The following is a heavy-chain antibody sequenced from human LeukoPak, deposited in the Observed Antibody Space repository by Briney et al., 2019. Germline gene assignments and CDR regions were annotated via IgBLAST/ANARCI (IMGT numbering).Heavy chain of an antibody. D-gene: IGHD1-26*01. CDR1: GGSISSYY. J-gene: IGHJ4*02. CDR3: ARSRSGDSGSYKARFGFQDYFDY. Sequence: SETLSLTCTVSGGSISSYYWSWIRQPPGKGLEWIGYIYYSGSTNYNPSLKSRVTISVDTSKNQFSLKLSSVTAADTAVYYCARSRSGDSGSYKARFGFQDYFDYWGQGTLVTVSS. V-gene: IGHV4-59*01. CDR2: IYYSGST.